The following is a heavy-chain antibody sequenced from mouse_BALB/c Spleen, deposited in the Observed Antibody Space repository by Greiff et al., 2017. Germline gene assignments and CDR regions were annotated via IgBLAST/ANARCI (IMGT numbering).Heavy chain of an antibody. V-gene: IGHV5-6-3*01. CDR2: INSNGGST. CDR3: ARGEDLHYYGSFAY. CDR1: GFTFSSYG. J-gene: IGHJ3*01. Sequence: EVKVEESGGGLVQPGGSLKLSCAASGFTFSSYGMSWVRQTPDKRLELVATINSNGGSTYYPDSVKGRFTISRDNAKNTLYLQMSSLKSEDTAMYYCARGEDLHYYGSFAYWGQGTLVTVSA. D-gene: IGHD1-2*01.